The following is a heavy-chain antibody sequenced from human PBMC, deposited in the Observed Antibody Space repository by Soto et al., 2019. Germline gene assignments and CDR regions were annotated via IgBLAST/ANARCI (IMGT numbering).Heavy chain of an antibody. V-gene: IGHV3-30-3*01. Sequence: GGSLRLSCAASGFTFSSYAMHWVRQAPGKGLEWVAVISYDGSNKYYADSVKGRFTISRDNSKNTLYLQMNSLRAEDTAVYYCARDWVYYGMDVWGQGTTGTVSS. CDR1: GFTFSSYA. D-gene: IGHD3-16*01. CDR2: ISYDGSNK. CDR3: ARDWVYYGMDV. J-gene: IGHJ6*02.